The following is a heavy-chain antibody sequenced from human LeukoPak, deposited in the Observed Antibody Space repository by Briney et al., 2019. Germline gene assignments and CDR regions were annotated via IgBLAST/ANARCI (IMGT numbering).Heavy chain of an antibody. J-gene: IGHJ5*02. D-gene: IGHD6-19*01. CDR1: GGSFSGYY. CDR2: INHSGST. Sequence: SGTLSLTCAVYGGSFSGYYWSWIRQPPGKGLEWTGEINHSGSTNYNPSLKSRVTISVDTSKNQFSLKLSSVTAADTAVYYCARGLAVAGTGVSTANWFDPWGQGTLATVSS. CDR3: ARGLAVAGTGVSTANWFDP. V-gene: IGHV4-34*01.